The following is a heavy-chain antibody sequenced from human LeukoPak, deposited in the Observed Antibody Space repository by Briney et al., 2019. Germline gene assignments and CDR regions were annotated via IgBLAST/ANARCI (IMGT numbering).Heavy chain of an antibody. CDR3: ARAPAVAGHGGAFDI. Sequence: PGGSLRLSCAGSGFTFSSYSMNWVRQAPGKGLEWVSSISSSSSYIYYADSVKGRFTISRDNAKNSLYLQMNSLRAEDTAVYYCARAPAVAGHGGAFDIWGQGTMVTVSS. J-gene: IGHJ3*02. CDR2: ISSSSSYI. CDR1: GFTFSSYS. D-gene: IGHD6-19*01. V-gene: IGHV3-21*01.